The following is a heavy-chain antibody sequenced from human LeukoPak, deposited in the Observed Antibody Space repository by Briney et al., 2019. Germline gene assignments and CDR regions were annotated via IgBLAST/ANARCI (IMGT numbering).Heavy chain of an antibody. CDR1: GFTFSSYA. D-gene: IGHD6-19*01. Sequence: PGGSLRLSCAASGFTFSSYAMHWVRQAPGKGLEYVSAISSNGGSTYYANSVKGRFTISRDNSKNTLYLQMGSLRAEDMAVYYCATHPYSSGWSGAFDIWGQGTMVTVSS. V-gene: IGHV3-64*01. J-gene: IGHJ3*02. CDR2: ISSNGGST. CDR3: ATHPYSSGWSGAFDI.